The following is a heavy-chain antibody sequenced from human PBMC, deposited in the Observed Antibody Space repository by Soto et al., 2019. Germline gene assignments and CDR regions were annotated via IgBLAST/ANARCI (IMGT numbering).Heavy chain of an antibody. CDR3: ATVKGYCTNGVCYSYAFDI. D-gene: IGHD2-8*01. CDR1: GYTLTELS. Sequence: GPSVKVSCKVSGYTLTELSMHWVRQAPGKGLEWMGGFDPEDGETIYAQKFQGRVTMTEDTSTDTAYMELSSLRSEDTAVYYCATVKGYCTNGVCYSYAFDIWGQGTMVTVSS. J-gene: IGHJ3*02. V-gene: IGHV1-24*01. CDR2: FDPEDGET.